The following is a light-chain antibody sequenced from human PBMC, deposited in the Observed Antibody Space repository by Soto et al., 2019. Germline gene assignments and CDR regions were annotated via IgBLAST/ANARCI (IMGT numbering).Light chain of an antibody. V-gene: IGKV1-5*01. Sequence: DIQMTQSPSTLSASVGDRVTITCRASQSISNWLAWYQQKPGKAPKLLIYDASSLESGVPSRFSGGGFGTEFTLTISSLQPDDFGTYYCQQSASTPLTFGGGTKVEIK. CDR2: DAS. CDR1: QSISNW. CDR3: QQSASTPLT. J-gene: IGKJ4*01.